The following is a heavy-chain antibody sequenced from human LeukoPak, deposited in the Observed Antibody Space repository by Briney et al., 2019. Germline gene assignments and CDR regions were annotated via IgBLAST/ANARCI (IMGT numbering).Heavy chain of an antibody. CDR2: IYYSGST. V-gene: IGHV4-59*12. Sequence: SETLSLTCTVSGGSISSYYWSWIRQPPGKGLEWIGYIYYSGSTNYNPSLRSRVTISVDTSKNQFSLKLSSVTAADTAVYYCARDPTYYDFWSGYRYYYYMDVWGKGTTVTVSS. D-gene: IGHD3-3*01. CDR3: ARDPTYYDFWSGYRYYYYMDV. J-gene: IGHJ6*03. CDR1: GGSISSYY.